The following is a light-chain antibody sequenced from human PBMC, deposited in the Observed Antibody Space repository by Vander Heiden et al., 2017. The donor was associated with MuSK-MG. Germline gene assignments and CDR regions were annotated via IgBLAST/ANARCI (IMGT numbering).Light chain of an antibody. J-gene: IGKJ3*01. Sequence: AIHMTPSPSSLSASVGDRVTITCRASQDISSDLGWYQQRPGKAPTLLIYAASSPQNGVPSRFSGSGSGTNFTLTISSLQPEDFATYYCLQDNSYPFTFGPGSKVEIK. CDR2: AAS. V-gene: IGKV1-6*01. CDR1: QDISSD. CDR3: LQDNSYPFT.